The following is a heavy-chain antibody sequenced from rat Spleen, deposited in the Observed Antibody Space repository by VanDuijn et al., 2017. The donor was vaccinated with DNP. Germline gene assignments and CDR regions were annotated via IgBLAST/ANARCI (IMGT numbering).Heavy chain of an antibody. CDR3: ARDAGGPFDY. CDR2: ISHSDGIT. D-gene: IGHD1-11*01. J-gene: IGHJ2*01. V-gene: IGHV5-25*01. Sequence: EVQLVESGGGLVQPGRSLKLSCAASGFSFRNYYMAWVRQTPKKGLEWVAIISHSDGITYYPDSVKGRFTISRDNSQSSLYLQMNSLKSEDTATYYCARDAGGPFDYWGQGVMVTVSP. CDR1: GFSFRNYY.